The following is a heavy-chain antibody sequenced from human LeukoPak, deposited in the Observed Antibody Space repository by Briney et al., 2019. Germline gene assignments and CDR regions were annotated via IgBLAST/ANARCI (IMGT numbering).Heavy chain of an antibody. V-gene: IGHV4-39*01. CDR2: IYYSGST. J-gene: IGHJ4*02. Sequence: SETLSLTCTVSGGSISSSTYYWAWIRQPPGKGLEWIGSIYYSGSTYYNPSLKSRVTISVDTSKNQFSLKLSSVTAADTAMYYRATTYYYDSSGPPKDWGQGTLVIVSS. CDR3: ATTYYYDSSGPPKD. CDR1: GGSISSSTYY. D-gene: IGHD3-22*01.